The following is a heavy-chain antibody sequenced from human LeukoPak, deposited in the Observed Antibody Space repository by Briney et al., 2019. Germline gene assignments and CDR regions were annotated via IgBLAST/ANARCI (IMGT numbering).Heavy chain of an antibody. Sequence: GGSLTLSCAASGFTFSSYTMNWVRQAPGKGLDWVSSITSESAHIFYADSVKGRFAISRDNAKNSLYLQMSSLTAEDTAVYYCARVRGYSRDYWGQGTLVTVSS. J-gene: IGHJ4*02. CDR3: ARVRGYSRDY. CDR2: ITSESAHI. CDR1: GFTFSSYT. D-gene: IGHD6-13*01. V-gene: IGHV3-21*01.